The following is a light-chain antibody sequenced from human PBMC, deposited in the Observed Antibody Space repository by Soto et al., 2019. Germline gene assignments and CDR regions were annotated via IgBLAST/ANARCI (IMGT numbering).Light chain of an antibody. J-gene: IGKJ5*01. V-gene: IGKV1-39*01. Sequence: DIPMTQSPSSLSASVGDRVTITCRASHPISNYLNWYQHRPGKAPKLLIYGASTLQSGVPSRFSGSESGTDCTLTITSLQPEDCATYSCQQTYATPIPFGQGTRLEIK. CDR1: HPISNY. CDR2: GAS. CDR3: QQTYATPIP.